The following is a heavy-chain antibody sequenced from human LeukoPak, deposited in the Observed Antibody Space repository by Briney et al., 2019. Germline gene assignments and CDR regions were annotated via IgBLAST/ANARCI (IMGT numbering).Heavy chain of an antibody. CDR2: IGTYNGNT. J-gene: IGHJ3*02. Sequence: SVKVSCKASGYTFINYAISWVRQAPGQGLEWMGWIGTYNGNTKYAQEFQGRVTMTTDTSTSTGYMELRNLRSDDTAVYFCVREWDHTRMTFDIWGQGTMVTVSS. CDR3: VREWDHTRMTFDI. CDR1: GYTFINYA. D-gene: IGHD1-26*01. V-gene: IGHV1-18*01.